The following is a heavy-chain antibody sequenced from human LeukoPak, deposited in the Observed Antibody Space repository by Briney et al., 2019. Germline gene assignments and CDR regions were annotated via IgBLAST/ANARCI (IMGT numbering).Heavy chain of an antibody. CDR3: VKEQSSGWYRVADY. D-gene: IGHD6-19*01. V-gene: IGHV3-23*01. CDR1: GFTFSSYA. Sequence: TGGSLRLSCAASGFTFSSYAMTWVRQAPGKGLEWVSGISGTAGNTYHADSVKGRFAISSDNSKNTLHLQMNSLRVEDTALYFCVKEQSSGWYRVADYWGQGTLVTVSS. CDR2: ISGTAGNT. J-gene: IGHJ4*02.